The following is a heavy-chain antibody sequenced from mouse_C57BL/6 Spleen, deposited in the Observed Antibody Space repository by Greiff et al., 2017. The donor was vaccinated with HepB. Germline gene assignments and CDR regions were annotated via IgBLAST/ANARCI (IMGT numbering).Heavy chain of an antibody. CDR2: ISYDGSN. Sequence: VQLKESGPGLVKPSQSLSLTCSVTGYSITSGYYWNWIRQFPGNKLEWMGYISYDGSNNYNPSLKNRISITRDTSKNQFFLKLNSVTTEDTATYYCARGRLPYAMDYWGQGTSVTVSS. V-gene: IGHV3-6*01. J-gene: IGHJ4*01. CDR3: ARGRLPYAMDY. CDR1: GYSITSGYY.